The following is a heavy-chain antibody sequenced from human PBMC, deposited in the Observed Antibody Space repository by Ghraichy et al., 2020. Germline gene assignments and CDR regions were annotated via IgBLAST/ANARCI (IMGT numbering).Heavy chain of an antibody. CDR1: GFTFSSYA. V-gene: IGHV3-23*01. Sequence: GSLRLSCAASGFTFSSYAMSWVRQAPGKGLEWVSAISGSGGSTYYADSVKGRFTISRDNSKNTLYLQMNSLRAEDTAVYYCAKDHWFGELTYYFDYWGQGTLVTVSS. D-gene: IGHD3-10*01. J-gene: IGHJ4*02. CDR3: AKDHWFGELTYYFDY. CDR2: ISGSGGST.